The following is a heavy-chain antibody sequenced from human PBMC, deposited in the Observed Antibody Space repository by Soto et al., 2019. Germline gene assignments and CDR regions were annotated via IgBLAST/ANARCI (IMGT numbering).Heavy chain of an antibody. Sequence: EVQLLESGGGLVQPGGSLRLSCAASGFTLSRYVMSWVRQAPGKGLEWVSVISGSGGGAFYADSVKGRFTISRDNSKNTLYLEMRSLRAEYSAIYYCARPEGDYFYNLMDVWGNGTTVTVSS. V-gene: IGHV3-23*01. CDR2: ISGSGGGA. J-gene: IGHJ6*03. D-gene: IGHD3-16*01. CDR1: GFTLSRYV. CDR3: ARPEGDYFYNLMDV.